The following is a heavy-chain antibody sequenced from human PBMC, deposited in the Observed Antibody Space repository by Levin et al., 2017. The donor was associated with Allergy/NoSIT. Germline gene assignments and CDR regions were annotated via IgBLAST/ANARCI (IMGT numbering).Heavy chain of an antibody. J-gene: IGHJ4*02. CDR1: GGSFSGYY. Sequence: SQTLSLTCAVYGGSFSGYYWSWIRQPPGKGLEWIGEINHSGSTNYNPSLKSRVTISVDTSKNQFSLKLSSVTAADTAVYYCARGGWLVRRYFDYWGQGTLVTVSS. V-gene: IGHV4-34*01. CDR3: ARGGWLVRRYFDY. D-gene: IGHD6-19*01. CDR2: INHSGST.